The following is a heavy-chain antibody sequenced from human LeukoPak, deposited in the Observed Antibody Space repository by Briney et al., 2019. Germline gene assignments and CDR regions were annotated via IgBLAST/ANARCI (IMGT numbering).Heavy chain of an antibody. CDR2: INHSGST. Sequence: SETLSLTCAVYGGSSSGYYWSWIRQPPGKGLEWIGEINHSGSTNYNPSLKSRVTISVDTSKNQFSLKLSSVTAADTAVYYCARYSGWKDNFDYWGQGTLVTVSS. CDR3: ARYSGWKDNFDY. J-gene: IGHJ4*02. D-gene: IGHD6-19*01. CDR1: GGSSSGYY. V-gene: IGHV4-34*01.